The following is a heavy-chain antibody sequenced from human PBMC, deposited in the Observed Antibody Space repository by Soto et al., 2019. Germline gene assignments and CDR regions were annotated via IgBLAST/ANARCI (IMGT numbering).Heavy chain of an antibody. CDR2: INPSGGST. J-gene: IGHJ6*04. CDR3: ASKKKLLWFGDYYYSYGMDA. CDR1: GYTFTSYY. Sequence: ASVKVSCKAFGYTFTSYYMHWVRQAPGQGLEWMGIINPSGGSTSYAQKFQGRVTMTRDTSTSTVYMELSSLRSEDTAVYYCASKKKLLWFGDYYYSYGMDAWGKGPTVTVPQ. V-gene: IGHV1-46*03. D-gene: IGHD3-10*01.